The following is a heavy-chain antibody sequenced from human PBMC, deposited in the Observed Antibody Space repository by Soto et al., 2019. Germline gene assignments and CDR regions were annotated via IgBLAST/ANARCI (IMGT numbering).Heavy chain of an antibody. Sequence: ASVKVSCKASGYSFTDYHVHWVRQARGQGLEWLGRINPKSGGTSTAQKFQGWVTMTRDRSISTVYMELTRLRSDDTAVYYCARAQEFLWFGELLSPPDAFDIWGQGTMVTVSS. CDR1: GYSFTDYH. V-gene: IGHV1-2*04. D-gene: IGHD3-10*01. CDR2: INPKSGGT. J-gene: IGHJ3*02. CDR3: ARAQEFLWFGELLSPPDAFDI.